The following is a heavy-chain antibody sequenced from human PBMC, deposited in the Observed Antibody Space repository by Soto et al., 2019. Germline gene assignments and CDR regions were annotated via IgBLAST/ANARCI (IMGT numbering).Heavy chain of an antibody. D-gene: IGHD3-22*01. CDR3: AREGVAVSGYNWFDP. J-gene: IGHJ5*02. CDR2: ISASGSS. CDR1: GDSISSYY. V-gene: IGHV4-4*07. Sequence: PSETLSLTCQVSGDSISSYYWSWIRQPAGKGLEWIGRISASGSSNYNPSPKTRVTMSLDTSKSQFSLQLNSVTAADTAVYYCAREGVAVSGYNWFDPWGQGTLVTVSS.